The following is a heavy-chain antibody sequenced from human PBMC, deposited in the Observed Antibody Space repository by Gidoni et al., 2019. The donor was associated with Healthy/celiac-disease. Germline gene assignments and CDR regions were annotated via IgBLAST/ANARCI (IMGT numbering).Heavy chain of an antibody. CDR3: AKDFVVISS. Sequence: QVQLVESGGGVVQPGRSLRLSCAHSGFTFSSYGMHWVRQAPGKGLEWVAVISYDGSNKYYADSVKGRFTISRDNSKNTLYLQMNSLRAEDTAVYYCAKDFVVISSWGQGTLVTVSS. CDR2: ISYDGSNK. V-gene: IGHV3-30*18. J-gene: IGHJ5*02. CDR1: GFTFSSYG. D-gene: IGHD3-22*01.